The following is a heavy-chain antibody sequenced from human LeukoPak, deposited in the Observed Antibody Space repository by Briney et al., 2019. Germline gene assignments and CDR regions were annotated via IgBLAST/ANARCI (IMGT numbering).Heavy chain of an antibody. D-gene: IGHD2-8*02. CDR2: IFPSGGEI. J-gene: IGHJ4*02. V-gene: IGHV3-23*01. CDR1: GYSISSGYY. Sequence: ETLSLTCTVSGYSISSGYYWGWIRQPPGKGLEWVSSIFPSGGEIHYADSVRGRFTISRDNSKSTLSLQMNSLRAEDTAIYYCATYRQVLLPFESWGQGTLVTVSS. CDR3: ATYRQVLLPFES.